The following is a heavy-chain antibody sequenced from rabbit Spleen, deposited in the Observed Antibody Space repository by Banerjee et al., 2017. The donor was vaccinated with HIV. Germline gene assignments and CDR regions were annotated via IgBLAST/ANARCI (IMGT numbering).Heavy chain of an antibody. V-gene: IGHV1S40*01. J-gene: IGHJ4*01. CDR1: GVSFSGNSY. CDR3: ARYVDTGDNWNL. D-gene: IGHD2-1*01. Sequence: QSLEESGGDLVKPGASLTLTCIASGVSFSGNSYMCWVRQAPGKGLEWIACIDTGSSGSTYYASWAKGRFTISKTSSTTVTLQMTSLTAADTATYFCARYVDTGDNWNLWGQGTLVTVS. CDR2: IDTGSSGST.